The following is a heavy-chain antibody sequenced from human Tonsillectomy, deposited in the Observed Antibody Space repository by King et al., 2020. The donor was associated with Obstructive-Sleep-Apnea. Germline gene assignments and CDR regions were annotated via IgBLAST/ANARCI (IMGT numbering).Heavy chain of an antibody. CDR1: GFTFSSYA. Sequence: VQLVESGGGLVQPGGSLRLSCAASGFTFSSYAMSWVRQAPGKGLEWVSAIGGSGGSTYYSDSVKGRFTISRANSKNTLYLQMNSLRAEDTAVYYCAKPLGSSWYAEYWGQGTLVTVSS. D-gene: IGHD6-13*01. CDR2: IGGSGGST. CDR3: AKPLGSSWYAEY. J-gene: IGHJ4*02. V-gene: IGHV3-23*04.